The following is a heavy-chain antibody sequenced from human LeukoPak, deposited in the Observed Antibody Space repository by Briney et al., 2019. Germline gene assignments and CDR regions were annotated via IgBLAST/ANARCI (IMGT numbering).Heavy chain of an antibody. CDR1: GGTFSSYA. J-gene: IGHJ5*02. D-gene: IGHD3-9*01. V-gene: IGHV1-18*01. Sequence: ASVNVSCTASGGTFSSYAISWVRQAPGQGLEWMGWISTYNGNTNYAQKFQGRVTMTTDTSTSTAYMELRSLRSDDTAVYYCARDPDISTNWFDPWGQGTLVTVSS. CDR3: ARDPDISTNWFDP. CDR2: ISTYNGNT.